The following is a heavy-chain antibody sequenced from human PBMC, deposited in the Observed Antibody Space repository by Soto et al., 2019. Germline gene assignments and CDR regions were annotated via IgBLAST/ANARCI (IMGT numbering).Heavy chain of an antibody. J-gene: IGHJ6*02. CDR3: AHRRGGGKTHYYYYGMDV. CDR2: IYWDDDK. CDR1: GFSLSTSGVG. V-gene: IGHV2-5*02. D-gene: IGHD2-15*01. Sequence: QITLKESGPTLVKPTQTLTLTCTFSGFSLSTSGVGVGWIRQPPGKALEWLALIYWDDDKRYSPSLKSRLTITKDTSKNQVVLTMTNMDPVDTATYYCAHRRGGGKTHYYYYGMDVWGQGTTVTVSS.